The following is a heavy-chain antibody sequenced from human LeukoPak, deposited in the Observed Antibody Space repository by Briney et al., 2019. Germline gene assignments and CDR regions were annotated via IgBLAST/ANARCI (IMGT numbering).Heavy chain of an antibody. Sequence: GGSLRLSCAASGFTFSSYAMHWVRQAPGKGLEWISYISSSGETIYYADSVKGRLTISRDNAKNSLFLQMNSLRAEDTAVYFCAKAGGQNYYYSYMDVWGRGTTVTVS. D-gene: IGHD3-16*01. CDR3: AKAGGQNYYYSYMDV. J-gene: IGHJ6*03. CDR2: ISSSGETI. CDR1: GFTFSSYA. V-gene: IGHV3-48*03.